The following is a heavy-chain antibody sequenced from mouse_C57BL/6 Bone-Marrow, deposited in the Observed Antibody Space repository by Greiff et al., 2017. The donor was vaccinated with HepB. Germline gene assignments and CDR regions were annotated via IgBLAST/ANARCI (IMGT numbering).Heavy chain of an antibody. CDR3: ARSGITTVVATFYYFDY. V-gene: IGHV1-26*01. D-gene: IGHD1-1*01. Sequence: EVQLQQSGPELVKPGASVKISCKASGYTFTDYYMNWVKQSHGKSLEWIGDINPNNGGTRYNQKFKGKATLTVDKSSSTAYMELRSLTSEDSAVYYCARSGITTVVATFYYFDYWGQGTTLTVSS. CDR2: INPNNGGT. J-gene: IGHJ2*01. CDR1: GYTFTDYY.